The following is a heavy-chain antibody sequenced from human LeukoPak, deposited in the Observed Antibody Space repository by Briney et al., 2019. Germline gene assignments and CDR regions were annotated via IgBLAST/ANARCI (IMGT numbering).Heavy chain of an antibody. CDR1: GGSISSYY. CDR2: VSYSGDT. V-gene: IGHV4-59*01. Sequence: SETLSLTCTVSGGSISSYYWSWIRQPPGKGLEWIGYVSYSGDTNYNPSLRSRVTMSVDTSKNQFSLKLSSVSAVDTAVYFCARGGMSTYYDSGGYFSYWGQGAPVTVSS. J-gene: IGHJ4*02. D-gene: IGHD3-22*01. CDR3: ARGGMSTYYDSGGYFSY.